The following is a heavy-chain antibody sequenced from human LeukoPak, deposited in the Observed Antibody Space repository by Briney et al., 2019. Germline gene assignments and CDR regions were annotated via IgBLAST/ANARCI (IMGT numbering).Heavy chain of an antibody. V-gene: IGHV4-39*01. CDR1: GGSISSSSYY. D-gene: IGHD6-13*01. J-gene: IGHJ6*03. Sequence: PSETLSLTCTVSGGSISSSSYYWGWIRQPPGRGLEWIGSIYYSGSTYYNPSLKSRVTISVDTSKNQFSLKLSSVTAADTAVYYCARHMYSSSWYRRHYYMDVWGKGTTVTVSS. CDR3: ARHMYSSSWYRRHYYMDV. CDR2: IYYSGST.